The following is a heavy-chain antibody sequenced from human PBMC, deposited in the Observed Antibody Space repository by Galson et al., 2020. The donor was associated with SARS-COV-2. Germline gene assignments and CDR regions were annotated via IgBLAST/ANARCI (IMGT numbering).Heavy chain of an antibody. CDR3: ARVRPFDPTTVVTPDGWYFDL. CDR2: IYHSGST. V-gene: IGHV4-30-2*01. Sequence: SEPLSLTCAVLGGSISSGGYSWSWIRQPPGKGLEWIGYIYHSGSTYYNPSLKSRVTISVDRSKNQFSLKLSSVTAADTAVYYCARVRPFDPTTVVTPDGWYFDLCGRGPLVTVPS. J-gene: IGHJ2*01. CDR1: GGSISSGGYS. D-gene: IGHD4-17*01.